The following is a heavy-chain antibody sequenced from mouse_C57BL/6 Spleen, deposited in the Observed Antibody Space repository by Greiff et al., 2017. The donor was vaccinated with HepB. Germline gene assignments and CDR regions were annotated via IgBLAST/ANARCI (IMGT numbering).Heavy chain of an antibody. Sequence: EVQGVESGGGLVKPGGSLKLSCAASGFTFSDYGMHWVRQAPEKGLEWVAYISSGSSTIYYADTVKGRFTISRDNAKNTLFLQMTSLRSEDTAMYYCARGRIYYGNYEWYFDGWGTGTTVTVAS. V-gene: IGHV5-17*01. J-gene: IGHJ1*03. CDR3: ARGRIYYGNYEWYFDG. CDR2: ISSGSSTI. D-gene: IGHD2-1*01. CDR1: GFTFSDYG.